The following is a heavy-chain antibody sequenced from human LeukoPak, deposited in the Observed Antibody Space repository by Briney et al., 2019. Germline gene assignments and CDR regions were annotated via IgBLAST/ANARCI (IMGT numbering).Heavy chain of an antibody. CDR3: AKGVHYDSSGYSDY. CDR2: ISWNSGSI. J-gene: IGHJ4*02. V-gene: IGHV3-9*01. D-gene: IGHD3-22*01. CDR1: GFTFDDYA. Sequence: GGSLRLSCAASGFTFDDYAMHWVRQAPGKGLEWVSGISWNSGSIGYADSVKGRFTISRDNAKNSLYLQMNSLRAGDTALYYCAKGVHYDSSGYSDYWGQGTLVTVSS.